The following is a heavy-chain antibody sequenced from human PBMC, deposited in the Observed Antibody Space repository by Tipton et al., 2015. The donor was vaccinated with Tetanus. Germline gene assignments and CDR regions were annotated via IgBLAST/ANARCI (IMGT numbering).Heavy chain of an antibody. J-gene: IGHJ5*02. V-gene: IGHV4-39*02. CDR1: GGSISGSY. D-gene: IGHD5-24*01. CDR3: ARHLYGYWFDP. Sequence: GLVKPSETLSLTCTVSGGSISGSYWNWIRQPPGKGLEWIASIYFQGSTYYSPSLKSRLTIDVDTSQNLFSLRLTSVTAADTAVYYCARHLYGYWFDPWGQGALVTVSS. CDR2: IYFQGST.